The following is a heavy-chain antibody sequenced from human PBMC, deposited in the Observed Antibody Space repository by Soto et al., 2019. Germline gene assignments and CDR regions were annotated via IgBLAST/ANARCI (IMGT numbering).Heavy chain of an antibody. CDR1: GYTLSELS. D-gene: IGHD2-15*01. Sequence: SVKVSCKVSGYTLSELSMHWVRQAPGQGLEWLGRIIPIFGTTDYAQKFQGRVTITADESTTTAYMELSSLRSDDTAVYYCAKDGGREGYFGNWFDPWGQGTLVTVSS. J-gene: IGHJ5*02. CDR3: AKDGGREGYFGNWFDP. CDR2: IIPIFGTT. V-gene: IGHV1-69*13.